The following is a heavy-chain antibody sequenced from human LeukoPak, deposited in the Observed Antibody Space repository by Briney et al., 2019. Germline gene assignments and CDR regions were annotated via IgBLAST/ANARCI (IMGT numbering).Heavy chain of an antibody. CDR1: GFTVSSNY. V-gene: IGHV3-53*01. CDR3: ARDNRITMVRGVTPSDY. CDR2: IYSGGSA. Sequence: GGSLRLSCAASGFTVSSNYMTWVRQAPGKGLEWVSLIYSGGSAYYADSVKGRFTISRDKSKNTLYLQMNSLRAEDTAVYYCARDNRITMVRGVTPSDYWGQGTLVTASS. D-gene: IGHD3-10*01. J-gene: IGHJ4*02.